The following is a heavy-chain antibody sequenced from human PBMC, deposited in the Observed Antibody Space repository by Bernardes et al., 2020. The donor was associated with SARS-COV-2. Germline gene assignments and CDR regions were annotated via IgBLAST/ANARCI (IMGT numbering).Heavy chain of an antibody. J-gene: IGHJ2*01. CDR1: GFTFSSYG. Sequence: GGSLRLSCAASGFTFSSYGLHWVRQAPGKGLECVSVIWHDGSNTDYADSVNSRFTISRENSNNRLSLQMNSLRGEDTAVYYCVRAAVGTWPFWYLDLWGRGTLVTVSA. CDR3: VRAAVGTWPFWYLDL. D-gene: IGHD1-26*01. CDR2: IWHDGSNT. V-gene: IGHV3-33*01.